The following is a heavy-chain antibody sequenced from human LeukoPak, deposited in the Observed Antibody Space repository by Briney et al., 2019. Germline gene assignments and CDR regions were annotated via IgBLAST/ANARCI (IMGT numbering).Heavy chain of an antibody. D-gene: IGHD6-6*01. Sequence: TSETLSLTCTVSGGSISSYYWSWIRQPPGKGLEWIGYIYYSGSTNYNPSLKSRVTISVDTSKNQFSLKLSTVTAADTAVYYCARAERGGSSFDYWGQGTLVTVSS. CDR2: IYYSGST. CDR3: ARAERGGSSFDY. V-gene: IGHV4-59*01. CDR1: GGSISSYY. J-gene: IGHJ4*02.